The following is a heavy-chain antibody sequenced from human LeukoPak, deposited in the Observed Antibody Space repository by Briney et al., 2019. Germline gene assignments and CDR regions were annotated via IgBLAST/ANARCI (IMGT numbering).Heavy chain of an antibody. CDR3: AKGWNVDTAMVRTRYYMDV. CDR1: GFTFSSYA. J-gene: IGHJ6*03. CDR2: ISGSGGST. V-gene: IGHV3-23*01. Sequence: PGGSLRLSCAASGFTFSSYAMSWVRQAPGKGLEWVSAISGSGGSTYYADSVKGRFTISRDNSKNTLYLQMNSLRAEDTAVYYCAKGWNVDTAMVRTRYYMDVWGKGTTVTVSS. D-gene: IGHD5-18*01.